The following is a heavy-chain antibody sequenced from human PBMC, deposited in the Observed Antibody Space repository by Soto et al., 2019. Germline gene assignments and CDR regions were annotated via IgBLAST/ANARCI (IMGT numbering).Heavy chain of an antibody. CDR1: GFTLSSYA. Sequence: GGALRLSCAASGFTLSSYAIHWVRQAPGKGMEWVAVISYDGSNKYYADSVKGRFTISRDNSKNTPYLQMNSLRAEDTAVYYCARERGMGFDYTALVYSGQGTLVTVSS. J-gene: IGHJ4*02. D-gene: IGHD3-3*01. CDR2: ISYDGSNK. CDR3: ARERGMGFDYTALVY. V-gene: IGHV3-30-3*01.